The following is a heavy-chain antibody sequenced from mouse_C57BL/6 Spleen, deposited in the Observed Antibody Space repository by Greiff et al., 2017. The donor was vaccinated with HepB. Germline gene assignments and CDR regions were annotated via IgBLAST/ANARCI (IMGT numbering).Heavy chain of an antibody. V-gene: IGHV1-26*01. CDR1: GYTFTDYY. CDR2: INPNNGGT. Sequence: EVQLQQSGPELVKPGASVKISCKASGYTFTDYYMNWVKQSHGKSLEWIGDINPNNGGTSYNQKFKGKATLTVDKSSSTAYMELRSLTSEDSAVYYCAREGPGGAMDYWGQRTSVTVSS. D-gene: IGHD3-2*02. CDR3: AREGPGGAMDY. J-gene: IGHJ4*01.